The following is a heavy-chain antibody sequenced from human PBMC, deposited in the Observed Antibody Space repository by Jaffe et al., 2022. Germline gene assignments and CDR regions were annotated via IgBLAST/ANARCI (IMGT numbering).Heavy chain of an antibody. D-gene: IGHD6-13*01. CDR3: ARGVRGMRIAAAGGHDY. Sequence: QVQLQESGPGLVKPSQTLSLTCTVSGGSISSGSYYWSWIRQPAGKGLEWIGRIYTSGSTNYNPSLKSRVTISVDTSKNQFSLKLSSVTAADTAVYYCARGVRGMRIAAAGGHDYWGQGTLVTVSS. CDR2: IYTSGST. J-gene: IGHJ4*02. CDR1: GGSISSGSYY. V-gene: IGHV4-61*02.